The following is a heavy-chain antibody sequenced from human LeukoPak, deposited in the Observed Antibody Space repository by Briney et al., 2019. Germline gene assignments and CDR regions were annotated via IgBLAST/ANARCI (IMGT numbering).Heavy chain of an antibody. V-gene: IGHV3-53*01. J-gene: IGHJ6*02. Sequence: GSLRLSCAASGFTVSSNYMSWVRQAPGKGLEWVSVIYSGGSTYYADSVMGRFTISRDNTKNTLYLQMNSLRAEDTAVYYCARAPYYYDSSGYARYYYGMDVWGQGTTVTVSS. CDR3: ARAPYYYDSSGYARYYYGMDV. CDR2: IYSGGST. CDR1: GFTVSSNY. D-gene: IGHD3-22*01.